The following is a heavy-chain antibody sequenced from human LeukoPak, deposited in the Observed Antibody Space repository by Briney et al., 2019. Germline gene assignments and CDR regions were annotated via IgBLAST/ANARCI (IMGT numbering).Heavy chain of an antibody. CDR2: IYYSGST. V-gene: IGHV4-38-2*02. CDR3: ARLVYYDSSGYGNWFDP. Sequence: PSETLSLTCTVSGYSISSGYYWGWIRQPPGKGLEWIGSIYYSGSTYYNPSLKSRVTISVDTSKNQFSLKLSSVTAADTAVYYCARLVYYDSSGYGNWFDPWGQGTLVTVSS. D-gene: IGHD3-22*01. CDR1: GYSISSGYY. J-gene: IGHJ5*02.